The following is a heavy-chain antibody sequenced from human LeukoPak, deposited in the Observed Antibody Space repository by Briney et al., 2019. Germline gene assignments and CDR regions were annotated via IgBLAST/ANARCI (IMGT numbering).Heavy chain of an antibody. Sequence: ASVKVSCKASGYTFTSYYMHWVRQAPGQGLEWMGIINPSGGSTNYAQKFQGRVTMTRDTSTSTVYVELSSLRSEDTAVYYCARELLMAQWPDYWGQGTLVTGSS. V-gene: IGHV1-46*01. CDR2: INPSGGST. CDR3: ARELLMAQWPDY. D-gene: IGHD6-19*01. J-gene: IGHJ4*02. CDR1: GYTFTSYY.